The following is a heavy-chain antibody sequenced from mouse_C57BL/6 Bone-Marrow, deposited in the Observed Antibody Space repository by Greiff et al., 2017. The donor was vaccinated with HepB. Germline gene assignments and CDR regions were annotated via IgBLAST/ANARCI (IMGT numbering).Heavy chain of an antibody. CDR3: AREVAY. CDR2: IDPEDAET. J-gene: IGHJ3*01. Sequence: EVQLQQSGAELVKPGASVKLSCTASGFNIKDYYMHWVKQRPEQGLEWIGRIDPEDAETKYAPKFEGKATITADTSSNTAYLQLSSLTSEDTAVYYCAREVAYWGQGTLVTVSA. V-gene: IGHV14-2*01. CDR1: GFNIKDYY.